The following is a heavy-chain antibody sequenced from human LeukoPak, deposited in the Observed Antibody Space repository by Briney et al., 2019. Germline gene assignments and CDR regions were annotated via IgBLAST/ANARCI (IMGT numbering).Heavy chain of an antibody. CDR1: GFTFSSYW. V-gene: IGHV3-74*01. J-gene: IGHJ6*03. Sequence: GGSLRLSCAASGFTFSSYWMHWVRQAPGKGLVWVSRINSDGSSTSYADSVKGRFTISRDNDKNTLYLQMNSLRAEDTAVYYCASGYTYYYYYMDVWGKGTTVTVSS. CDR3: ASGYTYYYYYMDV. D-gene: IGHD5-12*01. CDR2: INSDGSST.